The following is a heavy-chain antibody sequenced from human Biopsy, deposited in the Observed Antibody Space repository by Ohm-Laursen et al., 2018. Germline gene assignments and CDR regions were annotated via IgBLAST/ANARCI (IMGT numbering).Heavy chain of an antibody. Sequence: SDTLSLTCAVSGDSISSYYWNWIRQPPGKGLEWIGYVYYTRCTDYNPSLQSRVTISVDTSKNHFSLRLRSVTPADTAIYYCARDRGYYSDRTVPGYFDLWGRGTLVTVSS. CDR3: ARDRGYYSDRTVPGYFDL. CDR1: GDSISSYY. J-gene: IGHJ2*01. D-gene: IGHD3-22*01. CDR2: VYYTRCT. V-gene: IGHV4-59*01.